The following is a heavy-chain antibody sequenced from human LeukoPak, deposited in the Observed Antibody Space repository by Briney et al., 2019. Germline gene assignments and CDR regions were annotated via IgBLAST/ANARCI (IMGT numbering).Heavy chain of an antibody. CDR3: ARAVAKSFYYYYGMDV. J-gene: IGHJ6*02. Sequence: SETLSLTCTVSGGSINSHYWSWIRQPPGKGLEWIGYIFYSGSTNYNPSLKSRVTISVDTSKNQFSLKLSSVTAADTAVYYCARAVAKSFYYYYGMDVWGQGTTVTVSS. CDR1: GGSINSHY. D-gene: IGHD6-19*01. CDR2: IFYSGST. V-gene: IGHV4-59*08.